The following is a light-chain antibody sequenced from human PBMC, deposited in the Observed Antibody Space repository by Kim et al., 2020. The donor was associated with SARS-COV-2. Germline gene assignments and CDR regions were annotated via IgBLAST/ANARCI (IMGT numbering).Light chain of an antibody. V-gene: IGKV4-1*01. Sequence: DIVMTQSPDSLAVSLGARATINCKSSQSVLYSSNNKTYLAWYQQKPGKPPKLLIYWASTRESGVPDRFSGSGSGTDFTLTISSLQAEDVASYYCQQYYSIPRTFGQGTKVDIK. CDR3: QQYYSIPRT. CDR1: QSVLYSSNNKTY. CDR2: WAS. J-gene: IGKJ1*01.